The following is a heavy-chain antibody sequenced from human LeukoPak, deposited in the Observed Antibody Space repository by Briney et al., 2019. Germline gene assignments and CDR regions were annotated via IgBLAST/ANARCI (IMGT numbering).Heavy chain of an antibody. CDR1: RFTFNSYA. D-gene: IGHD5-12*01. CDR3: ARNENSGWGYFDY. V-gene: IGHV3-23*01. J-gene: IGHJ4*02. CDR2: IGGSNGIT. Sequence: GGSLRLSCAASRFTFNSYAMSWVRQAPGKGLEWVSVIGGSNGITFYVGSVKGRFTISRDNSKDTLYLQMNSLRAENTAVYYCARNENSGWGYFDYWGQGTLVTVSS.